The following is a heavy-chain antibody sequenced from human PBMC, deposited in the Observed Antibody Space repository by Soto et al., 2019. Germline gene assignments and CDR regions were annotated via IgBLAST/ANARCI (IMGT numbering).Heavy chain of an antibody. CDR2: IYYSGNF. J-gene: IGHJ5*02. D-gene: IGHD6-19*01. CDR3: ARQAMSSSWHVFDP. V-gene: IGHV4-39*01. Sequence: SETLSLTCTVSGGSISSSRYYWVWVRQGPGRGLEWIGSIYYSGNFHYNPSLRSPVTMSVDTSKNQFALRLSSVTAADTAVYYCARQAMSSSWHVFDPWGQGILVTVSS. CDR1: GGSISSSRYY.